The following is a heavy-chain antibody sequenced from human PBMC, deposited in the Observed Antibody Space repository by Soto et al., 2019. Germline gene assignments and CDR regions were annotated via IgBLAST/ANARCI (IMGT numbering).Heavy chain of an antibody. CDR3: VKDDRILGRRYFDL. CDR2: ISFSDGGT. D-gene: IGHD2-15*01. V-gene: IGHV3-23*01. J-gene: IGHJ2*01. Sequence: PGGSLRLSCAASGFTFSSYAMTWVRQAPGKGLEWVSSISFSDGGTYYADSVKGRLTISRGNSKNTLFLQMNSLRVEDTAVYYCVKDDRILGRRYFDLWGRGTLVTVSS. CDR1: GFTFSSYA.